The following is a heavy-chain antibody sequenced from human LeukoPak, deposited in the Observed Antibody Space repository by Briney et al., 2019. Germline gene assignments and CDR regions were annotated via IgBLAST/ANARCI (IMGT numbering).Heavy chain of an antibody. CDR2: ISGSGGST. J-gene: IGHJ4*02. D-gene: IGHD6-6*01. V-gene: IGHV3-23*01. Sequence: GGSLRLSCAASGFTFSSYAMSWVRQVPGKGLEWVSAISGSGGSTYYADSVKGRFTISRDNSKNTLYLQMNSLRAEDTAVYYCATSKLGSGYYFDYWGQGTLVTVSS. CDR3: ATSKLGSGYYFDY. CDR1: GFTFSSYA.